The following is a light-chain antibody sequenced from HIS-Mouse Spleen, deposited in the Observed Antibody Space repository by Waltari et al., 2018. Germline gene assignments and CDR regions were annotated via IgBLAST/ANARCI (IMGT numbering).Light chain of an antibody. V-gene: IGLV3-10*01. CDR1: ALPKKY. CDR2: EDS. J-gene: IGLJ2*01. CDR3: YSTDSSGNHRV. Sequence: SYELTQPPSVSVSPGQTARITCSGDALPKKYAYWYQQESGQAPVLVIYEDSKRPSGIPEGLSGSSSGTMATLTISGAQVEDEADYYCYSTDSSGNHRVFGGGTKLTVL.